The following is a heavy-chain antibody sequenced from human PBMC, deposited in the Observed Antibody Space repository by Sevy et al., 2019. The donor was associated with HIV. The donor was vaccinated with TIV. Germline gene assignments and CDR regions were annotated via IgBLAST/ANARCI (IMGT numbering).Heavy chain of an antibody. J-gene: IGHJ4*02. Sequence: GGSLRLSCAASGFTFSKYSMSWVRQPPGKGLEWVSTFSFGCGEINYAASVKGRFTISRDNSKSSVYLQMSNLRPEDTAVYYCAREGCTKPHDYWGQGTLVTVSS. CDR1: GFTFSKYS. CDR3: AREGCTKPHDY. CDR2: FSFGCGEI. V-gene: IGHV3-23*01. D-gene: IGHD2-8*01.